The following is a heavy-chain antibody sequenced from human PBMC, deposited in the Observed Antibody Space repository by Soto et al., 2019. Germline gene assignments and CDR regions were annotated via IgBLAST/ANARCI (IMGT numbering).Heavy chain of an antibody. V-gene: IGHV3-30-3*01. CDR2: ISYDGSNK. CDR3: ARARGVSFSDVMGDY. J-gene: IGHJ4*02. CDR1: GFTFSSYA. D-gene: IGHD2-15*01. Sequence: PGGSLRLSCAASGFTFSSYAMHWVRQAPGKGLEWVAVISYDGSNKYYADSVKGRFTISRDNSKNTLYLQMNSLRAEDTAVYYCARARGVSFSDVMGDYWGQGTLVTVSS.